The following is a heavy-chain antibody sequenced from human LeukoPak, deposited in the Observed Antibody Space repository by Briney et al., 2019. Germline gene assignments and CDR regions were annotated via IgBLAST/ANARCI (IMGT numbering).Heavy chain of an antibody. CDR2: IYSGGST. J-gene: IGHJ4*02. V-gene: IGHV3-53*04. D-gene: IGHD3-22*01. CDR3: AREGTYYDSSGYHFPIDY. CDR1: GGSFSGYC. Sequence: ETLSLTCTVYGGSFSGYCWSWIRQAPGKGLEWVSVIYSGGSTYYADSVKGRFTISRHNSKNTLYLQMNSLRAEDTAMYYCAREGTYYDSSGYHFPIDYWGQGTLVTVSS.